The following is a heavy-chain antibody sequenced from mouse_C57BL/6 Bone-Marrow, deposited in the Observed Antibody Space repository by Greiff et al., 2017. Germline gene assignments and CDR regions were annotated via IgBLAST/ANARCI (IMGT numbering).Heavy chain of an antibody. V-gene: IGHV1-66*01. D-gene: IGHD2-2*01. CDR2: LYPGSGNT. J-gene: IGHJ4*01. CDR3: ARGGYDDPYAMDY. Sequence: VQLQQSGPELVKPGASVKISCKASGYSFTSYYIHWVKQRPGQGLEWIGWLYPGSGNTKYNEKFKGKATLTADTSSSTAYMQLSSLTSEDSAVYYCARGGYDDPYAMDYWGQGTSVTVSS. CDR1: GYSFTSYY.